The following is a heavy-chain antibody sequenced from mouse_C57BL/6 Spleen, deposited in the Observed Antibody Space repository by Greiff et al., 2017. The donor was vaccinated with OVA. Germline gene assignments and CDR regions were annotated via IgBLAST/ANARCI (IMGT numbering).Heavy chain of an antibody. J-gene: IGHJ3*01. D-gene: IGHD1-1*01. CDR1: GYTFTSYW. CDR2: INPNNGGT. V-gene: IGHV1-53*01. CDR3: ARDYYGSSYGWFAY. Sequence: QVQLQQPGTELVKPGASVKLSCKASGYTFTSYWMHWVKQRPGQGLEWIGDINPNNGGTSYNQKFKGKATLTVDKSSSTAYMELRSLTSEDSAVYYCARDYYGSSYGWFAYWGQGTLVTVSA.